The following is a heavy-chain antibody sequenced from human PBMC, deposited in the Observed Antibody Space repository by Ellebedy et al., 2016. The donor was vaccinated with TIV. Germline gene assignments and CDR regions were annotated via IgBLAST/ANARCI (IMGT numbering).Heavy chain of an antibody. Sequence: GGSLRLSCAASGFTFSNYWMTWVRQAPGKGLEWVANIKQDGNERHYVDSVKGRFAISRDNAKKSLYLQMNSLGDEDTAVYYCARDQWLGRAYYFDYWGQGTLVTVSS. D-gene: IGHD5-24*01. CDR1: GFTFSNYW. CDR2: IKQDGNER. J-gene: IGHJ4*02. V-gene: IGHV3-7*01. CDR3: ARDQWLGRAYYFDY.